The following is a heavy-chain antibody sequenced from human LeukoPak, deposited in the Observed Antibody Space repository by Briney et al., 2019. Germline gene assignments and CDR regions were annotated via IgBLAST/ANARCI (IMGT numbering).Heavy chain of an antibody. V-gene: IGHV4-59*01. J-gene: IGHJ4*02. Sequence: PSGTLSLTCTVSGGSISSYSWSWIRQPPGKGLEWIGYIYYSGSTNYNPPLKSRVTISVDMSKNQFSLKLSSVTAADTAVYYCATHPPKVCTGGSCTDYWGQGTLVTVSS. D-gene: IGHD2-15*01. CDR2: IYYSGST. CDR1: GGSISSYS. CDR3: ATHPPKVCTGGSCTDY.